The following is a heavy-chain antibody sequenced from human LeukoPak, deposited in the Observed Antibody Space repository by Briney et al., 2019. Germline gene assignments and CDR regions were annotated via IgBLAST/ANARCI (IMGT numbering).Heavy chain of an antibody. CDR3: ARHYVDIRTVGASYYYYGLDV. CDR2: ISYSGST. J-gene: IGHJ6*02. D-gene: IGHD3-16*02. V-gene: IGHV4-39*01. CDR1: GGSISNSNYC. Sequence: SETLSLTCTVSGGSISNSNYCWGWIRQPPGKGLEWIGSISYSGSTYYNPSLKSRVTISVDTSKNQFSLKVTSVTAADTAVFYCARHYVDIRTVGASYYYYGLDVWGQGTTSPSP.